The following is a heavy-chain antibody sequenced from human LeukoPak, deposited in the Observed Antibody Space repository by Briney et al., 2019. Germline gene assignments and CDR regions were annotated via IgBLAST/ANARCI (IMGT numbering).Heavy chain of an antibody. CDR1: GYTFTSYG. Sequence: ASVKVSCKASGYTFTSYGISWVRQAPGQGLEWMGWISAYNGNTNYAQKLQGRVTITADESTSTAYMEMSSLRSEDTAVYYCAMYVWGSVRRWRNWFDPWGQGTLVTVSS. CDR3: AMYVWGSVRRWRNWFDP. V-gene: IGHV1-18*01. D-gene: IGHD3-16*01. J-gene: IGHJ5*02. CDR2: ISAYNGNT.